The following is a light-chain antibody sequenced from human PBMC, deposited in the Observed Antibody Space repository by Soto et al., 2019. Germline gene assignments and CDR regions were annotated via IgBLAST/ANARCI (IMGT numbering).Light chain of an antibody. CDR1: SSDVGSYNL. V-gene: IGLV2-23*02. J-gene: IGLJ2*01. Sequence: QLVLTQPASVSGSPGQSITISCTGTSSDVGSYNLVSWYQQHPGKVPKLMIYEVTKRPSGVSNRFSGSKSGNTASLTISGLQAEDEADYYCCAYAGSSTFVIFGGGTKLTVL. CDR3: CAYAGSSTFVI. CDR2: EVT.